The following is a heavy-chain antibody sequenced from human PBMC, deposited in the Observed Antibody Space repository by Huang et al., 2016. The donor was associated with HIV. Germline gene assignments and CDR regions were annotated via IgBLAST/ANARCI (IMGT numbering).Heavy chain of an antibody. D-gene: IGHD2-8*01. V-gene: IGHV1-3*01. CDR3: ARVLLLTVYTIDYYFDY. CDR2: INAVNGNT. Sequence: QVQLVQSGAEVKKPGASVKVSCEASGYTFSNYAIHWVRQAPGQRLEWMGWINAVNGNTKYAQKFQGRVTITRDTSANTAYMELNSLRSEDTAVYYCARVLLLTVYTIDYYFDYWGQGTLVTVSS. CDR1: GYTFSNYA. J-gene: IGHJ4*02.